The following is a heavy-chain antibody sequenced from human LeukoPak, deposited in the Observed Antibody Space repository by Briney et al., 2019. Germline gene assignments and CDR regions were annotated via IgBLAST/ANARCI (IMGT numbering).Heavy chain of an antibody. CDR1: GFTFSSYW. V-gene: IGHV3-74*01. CDR3: VSDSRIAVAGTRYYYYYMDV. D-gene: IGHD6-19*01. J-gene: IGHJ6*03. Sequence: GGSLRLSCAASGFTFSSYWMHWVRQAPGKGLVWVSRINTDGSSTSYADSVKGRFTISRDNAKNTLCLQINSLRAEDPAVYYCVSDSRIAVAGTRYYYYYMDVWGKGTTVTVSS. CDR2: INTDGSST.